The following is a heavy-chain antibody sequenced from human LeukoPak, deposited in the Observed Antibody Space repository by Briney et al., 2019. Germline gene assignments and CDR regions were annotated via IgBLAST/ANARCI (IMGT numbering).Heavy chain of an antibody. CDR2: ISAYNGNT. Sequence: GASVKVSCEASGYTFTSYGISWVRQAPGQGLEWMGWISAYNGNTNYAQKLQGRVTMTTDTSTSTAYMELRSLRSDDTAVYYCARDGLGDSSSSWHYWGQGTLVTVSS. CDR1: GYTFTSYG. CDR3: ARDGLGDSSSSWHY. V-gene: IGHV1-18*01. J-gene: IGHJ4*02. D-gene: IGHD6-6*01.